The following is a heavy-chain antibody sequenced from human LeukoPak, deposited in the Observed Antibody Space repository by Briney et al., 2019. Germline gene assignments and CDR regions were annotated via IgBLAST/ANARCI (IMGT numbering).Heavy chain of an antibody. D-gene: IGHD2-2*02. Sequence: GGSLRLSCAASGFTFSSYAMSWVRQAPGKGLEWVSAISGSGGSTYYADSVKGRFTISRDNSKNTLYLQMNSLRAEDTAVYYCAKFGCSSTSCYIVSWGQGTLVTVSS. CDR2: ISGSGGST. CDR1: GFTFSSYA. CDR3: AKFGCSSTSCYIVS. V-gene: IGHV3-23*01. J-gene: IGHJ4*02.